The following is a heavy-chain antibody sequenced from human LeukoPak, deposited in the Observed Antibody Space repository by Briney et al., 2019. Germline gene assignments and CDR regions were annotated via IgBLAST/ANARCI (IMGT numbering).Heavy chain of an antibody. V-gene: IGHV3-15*01. CDR3: TTDHLAPQAFDI. D-gene: IGHD3-3*02. CDR2: IKSKTDGGTT. Sequence: GGSLRLSCAASGFTFSNAWMSWVRQAPGKGLEWVGRIKSKTDGGTTDYAAPVKGRFTISRDDSKNTLYLQMNSLKTEDAAVYYCTTDHLAPQAFDIWGQGTMVTVSS. J-gene: IGHJ3*02. CDR1: GFTFSNAW.